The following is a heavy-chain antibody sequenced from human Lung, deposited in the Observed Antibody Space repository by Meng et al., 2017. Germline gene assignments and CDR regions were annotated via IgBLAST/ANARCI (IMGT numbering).Heavy chain of an antibody. J-gene: IGHJ4*02. CDR3: ARGPTTMAHDFDY. CDR1: GGAFSVYY. D-gene: IGHD4-11*01. Sequence: QVLFRGWGAGALNALETLPLTCFGSGGAFSVYYWSWILQPPGKGLEWIGEINHSGSTNYNPSLESRATISVDTSQNNLSLKLSSVTAADSAVYYCARGPTTMAHDFDYWGQGTLVTVSS. V-gene: IGHV4-34*01. CDR2: INHSGST.